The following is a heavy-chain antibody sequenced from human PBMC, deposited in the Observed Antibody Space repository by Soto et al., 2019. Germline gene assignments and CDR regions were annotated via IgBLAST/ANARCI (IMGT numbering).Heavy chain of an antibody. CDR2: IGYTAGSS. CDR3: AKETVSSGSWSYSFDN. CDR1: TFTFSNSV. V-gene: IGHV3-23*01. Sequence: EVQLLESGGGLVQPGGSLRLSCAVSTFTFSNSVMNWVRQTPGKGLEWGSTIGYTAGSSYYADSVKGRFAISRDNSKNTLFLQMNSLRAEDTAVYYCAKETVSSGSWSYSFDNWGQGTMVTVS. D-gene: IGHD3-3*01. J-gene: IGHJ3*02.